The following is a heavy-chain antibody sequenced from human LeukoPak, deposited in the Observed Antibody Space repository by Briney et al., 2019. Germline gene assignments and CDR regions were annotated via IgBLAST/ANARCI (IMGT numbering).Heavy chain of an antibody. Sequence: ASVKVSCKASGYTFTSYGISWVRQAPGQGLEWMGWISAYNGNTNYAQKLQGRVTMTTDTSTSTAYMELRSLRSDDTAVYYCARDRIFGVVISELDYWGQGTLVTVSS. V-gene: IGHV1-18*01. D-gene: IGHD3-3*02. CDR1: GYTFTSYG. CDR2: ISAYNGNT. CDR3: ARDRIFGVVISELDY. J-gene: IGHJ4*02.